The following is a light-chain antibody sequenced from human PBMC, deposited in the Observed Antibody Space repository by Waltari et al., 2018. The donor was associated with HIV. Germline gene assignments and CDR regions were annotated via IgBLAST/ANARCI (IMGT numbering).Light chain of an antibody. CDR2: AIT. CDR3: SSYTTTTTVL. Sequence: QSALTQPAAVSGSPGQSITISCTGTNSDVGGYNYVSWYQQHPGKAPKLLIYAITNRPSVISNRFSGSKSGNTASMTISGLQAEDEADYYCSSYTTTTTVLFGGGTKLTVL. J-gene: IGLJ2*01. V-gene: IGLV2-14*01. CDR1: NSDVGGYNY.